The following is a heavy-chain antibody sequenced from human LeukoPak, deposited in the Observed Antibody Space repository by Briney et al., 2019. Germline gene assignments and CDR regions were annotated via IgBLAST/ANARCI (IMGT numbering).Heavy chain of an antibody. CDR2: IYYSGST. D-gene: IGHD3-16*01. Sequence: SSETLSLTCTVSGGSISSYYWSWIRQPPGKGLEWIGYIYYSGSTNYNPSLKSRVTISVDTSKNQFSLKLSSVTAADTAVYYCARAGGVGPRLGYYYYYMDVWGKGTTVTVSS. CDR3: ARAGGVGPRLGYYYYYMDV. V-gene: IGHV4-59*01. CDR1: GGSISSYY. J-gene: IGHJ6*03.